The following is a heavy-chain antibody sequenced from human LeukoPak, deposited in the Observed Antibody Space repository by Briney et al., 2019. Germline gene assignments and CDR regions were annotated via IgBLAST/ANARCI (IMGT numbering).Heavy chain of an antibody. D-gene: IGHD6-13*01. V-gene: IGHV3-30*18. CDR1: GFTFSSYG. Sequence: PGGSLRLSCAASGFTFSSYGMHWVRQAPGKGLEWVAVISYDGSNKYYADSVKGRFTISRDNSKNTLYLQMNSLRAEDTAVYYCAKDTSRIAAAGDYWGQGTLVTVSS. CDR2: ISYDGSNK. CDR3: AKDTSRIAAAGDY. J-gene: IGHJ4*02.